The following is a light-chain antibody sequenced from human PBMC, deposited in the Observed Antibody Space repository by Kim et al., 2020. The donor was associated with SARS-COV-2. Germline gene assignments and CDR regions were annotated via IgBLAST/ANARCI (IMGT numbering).Light chain of an antibody. CDR3: QQYNNWPPWT. CDR2: GAS. CDR1: QECYRK. Sequence: PGERAPPPLRANQECYRKLTLDPAKPGPGPRPLIYGASTRATGIPARFSGSGSGTEFTLTISSLQSEDFAVYYCQQYNNWPPWTFGQGTKVDIK. J-gene: IGKJ1*01. V-gene: IGKV3-15*01.